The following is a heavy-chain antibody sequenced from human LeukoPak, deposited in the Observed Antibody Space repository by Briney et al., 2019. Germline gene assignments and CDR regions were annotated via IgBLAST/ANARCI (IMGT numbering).Heavy chain of an antibody. CDR3: ARGGYNWNHNFDY. CDR2: IYYRGST. CDR1: GGSISSYY. D-gene: IGHD1-20*01. Sequence: SETLSLTCTVSGGSISSYYWSWIRQPPGKGLEWIGYIYYRGSTNYNPSLKSRVTISVDTSKNQFSLKLSSVTAADTAVYYCARGGYNWNHNFDYWGQGTLVTVSS. J-gene: IGHJ4*02. V-gene: IGHV4-59*01.